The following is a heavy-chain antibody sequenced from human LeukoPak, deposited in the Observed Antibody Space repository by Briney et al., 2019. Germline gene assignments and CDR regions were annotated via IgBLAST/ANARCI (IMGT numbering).Heavy chain of an antibody. CDR2: ISYDGSNK. Sequence: GGSLRLSCAASGFTFSSYSMNWVRQAPGKGLEWVAVISYDGSNKYYADSVKGRFTISRDNSKNTLYLQMNSLRAEDTAVYYCAKDIVSHGSGSLIDYWGQGTLVTVSS. CDR3: AKDIVSHGSGSLIDY. V-gene: IGHV3-30*18. J-gene: IGHJ4*02. D-gene: IGHD3-10*01. CDR1: GFTFSSYS.